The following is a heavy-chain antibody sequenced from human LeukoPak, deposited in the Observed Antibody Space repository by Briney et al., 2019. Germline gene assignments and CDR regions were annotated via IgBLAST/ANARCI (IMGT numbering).Heavy chain of an antibody. Sequence: SETLFLTCTVSGGPINNYYWSWIRQPPGGGLEWIGYISNGGTTNYNPSLKSRVTISVDKSKNQLSLKLGSVTAADTAVYHCVRLQPNTGEWAFDNWGQGTLVTVS. CDR2: ISNGGTT. D-gene: IGHD1-1*01. CDR1: GGPINNYY. CDR3: VRLQPNTGEWAFDN. V-gene: IGHV4-59*01. J-gene: IGHJ3*02.